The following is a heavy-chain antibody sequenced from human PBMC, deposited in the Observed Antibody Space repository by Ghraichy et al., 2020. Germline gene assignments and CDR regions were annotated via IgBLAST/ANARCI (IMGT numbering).Heavy chain of an antibody. CDR2: ISSDSFYI. V-gene: IGHV3-21*01. J-gene: IGHJ4*02. CDR1: GFNLGVYT. CDR3: VRADGSGSFYY. D-gene: IGHD3-10*01. Sequence: SLRLSCATSGFNLGVYTMNWLRWAPNRGLEWVASISSDSFYIYYADSVRGRFTISRDNAMKSIYLQMNRLRVEDTATYYCVRADGSGSFYYWGQGTLVTVSS.